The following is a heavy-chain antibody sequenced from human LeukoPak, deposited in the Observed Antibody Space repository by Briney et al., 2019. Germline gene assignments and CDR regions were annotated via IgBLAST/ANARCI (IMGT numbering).Heavy chain of an antibody. Sequence: SETLSLTCAVSGGPFTGYYWTWIRQAPGQGLEWIGEITHSGTTNYNPSLKTRVTISVDMSNKRFSLQVTSVTAAETGIYYCARRPAIVYFRFDPWGQGTLVTVSS. CDR3: ARRPAIVYFRFDP. CDR1: GGPFTGYY. D-gene: IGHD2/OR15-2a*01. CDR2: ITHSGTT. J-gene: IGHJ5*02. V-gene: IGHV4-34*01.